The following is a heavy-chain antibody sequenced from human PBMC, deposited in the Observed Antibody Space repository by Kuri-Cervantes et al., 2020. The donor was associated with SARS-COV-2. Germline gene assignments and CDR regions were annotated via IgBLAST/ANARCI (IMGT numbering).Heavy chain of an antibody. Sequence: GGSLRLSCAASGSTFSSYAMHWVRQAPGKGLEYVSAISGNGGSTYYANSVKGRFTISRDNSKNTLHLQMGSLRAEDMAVYYCARGNWNYFAFDIWGQGTMVTVSS. V-gene: IGHV3-64*01. CDR1: GSTFSSYA. D-gene: IGHD1-7*01. J-gene: IGHJ3*02. CDR3: ARGNWNYFAFDI. CDR2: ISGNGGST.